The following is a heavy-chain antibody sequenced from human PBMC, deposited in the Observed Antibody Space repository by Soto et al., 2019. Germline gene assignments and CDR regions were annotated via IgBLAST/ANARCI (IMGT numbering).Heavy chain of an antibody. Sequence: QVQLVESGGGVVQPGRSLRLSCAASGFTFSSYGMHWVRQAPGKGLEWVAVISYDGSNKYYADSVKGRFTISRDNSKNTLNLQMNSLRAEDTAVYYCAKDAYYYDSSGYISIYGMDVWGQGTTVTVSS. CDR1: GFTFSSYG. CDR3: AKDAYYYDSSGYISIYGMDV. CDR2: ISYDGSNK. D-gene: IGHD3-22*01. J-gene: IGHJ6*02. V-gene: IGHV3-30*18.